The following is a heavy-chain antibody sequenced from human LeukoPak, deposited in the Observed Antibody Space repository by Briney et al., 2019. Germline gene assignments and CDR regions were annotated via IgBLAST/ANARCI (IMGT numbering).Heavy chain of an antibody. Sequence: GGSLRLSCVTSPGYGFTSHWMNWVRQAPGRGLEWVANIKQDGSEKSYLDSVKGRFTISRDNSKNSLYLQMNSLRTEDTALYYCAKDILRKNVVVNSVNWGQGTLVTVSS. D-gene: IGHD2-15*01. V-gene: IGHV3-7*03. J-gene: IGHJ4*02. CDR3: AKDILRKNVVVNSVN. CDR1: PGYGFTSHW. CDR2: IKQDGSEK.